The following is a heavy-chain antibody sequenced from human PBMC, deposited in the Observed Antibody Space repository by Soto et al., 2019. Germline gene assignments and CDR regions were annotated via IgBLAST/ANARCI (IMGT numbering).Heavy chain of an antibody. Sequence: QVQLQESGPGLVKPTQTLSLTCTVSGGSISSGGYYWSWIRQRPGKGLEWVGCIYNSGTDYNPSLRSRVTMSMNTSKNQFSLRLSSVTAADTAVYYCARDRGDGGAAGAIYWFDPWGQGTLVTVSS. V-gene: IGHV4-31*03. CDR3: ARDRGDGGAAGAIYWFDP. D-gene: IGHD6-13*01. CDR1: GGSISSGGYY. CDR2: IYNSGT. J-gene: IGHJ5*02.